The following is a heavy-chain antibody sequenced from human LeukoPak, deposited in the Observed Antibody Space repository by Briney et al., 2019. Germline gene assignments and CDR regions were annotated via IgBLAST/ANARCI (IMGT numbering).Heavy chain of an antibody. CDR2: IYQSGST. D-gene: IGHD2-21*02. Sequence: PSQTLSLTCAVSGGSISSGGYSWSWIRQPPGKGLEWIGYIYQSGSTYYNPSLKSRVTISVDKSKNQFSLKLTSVTAADTAVYYCVKGVTATPLSYWYFDLWGRGTLVTVSS. CDR3: VKGVTATPLSYWYFDL. CDR1: GGSISSGGYS. J-gene: IGHJ2*01. V-gene: IGHV4-30-2*01.